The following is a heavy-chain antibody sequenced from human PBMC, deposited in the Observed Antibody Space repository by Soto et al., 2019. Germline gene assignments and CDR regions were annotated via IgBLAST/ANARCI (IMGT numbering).Heavy chain of an antibody. J-gene: IGHJ4*02. D-gene: IGHD4-17*01. CDR2: IYLNGGS. Sequence: SETLSLTCAVSGGSLGRRDWWSWVRQPPGKGLEWIGQIYLNGGSTYDPSLKTRVAISVDMSKNLLSLELRSVTTADTAVYYCVKNGEYSLHYWGQGALVTVSS. CDR3: VKNGEYSLHY. V-gene: IGHV4-4*02. CDR1: GGSLGRRDW.